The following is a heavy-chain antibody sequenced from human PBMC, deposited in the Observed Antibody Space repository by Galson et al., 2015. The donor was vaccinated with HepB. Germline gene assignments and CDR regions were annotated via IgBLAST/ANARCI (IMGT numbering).Heavy chain of an antibody. D-gene: IGHD7-27*01. CDR3: AKHPSSNWGLNWFDP. Sequence: SLRLSCAASGFTFSNYAMSWLRRAPGKGLEWVSTITGSGDATYYADSVKGRFTISRDNSKNTLYLQMNSLRAEDTAVYYCAKHPSSNWGLNWFDPWGQGTLVTVSS. J-gene: IGHJ5*02. CDR1: GFTFSNYA. V-gene: IGHV3-23*01. CDR2: ITGSGDAT.